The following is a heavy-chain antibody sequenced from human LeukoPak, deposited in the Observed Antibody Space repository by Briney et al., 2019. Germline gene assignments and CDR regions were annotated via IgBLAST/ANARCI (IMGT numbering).Heavy chain of an antibody. CDR1: GYTFTSYD. V-gene: IGHV1-8*01. D-gene: IGHD3-22*01. CDR2: MNPNSGNT. Sequence: ASVKVSCKASGYTFTSYDINWVRQATGQGLEWMGWMNPNSGNTGYAQKFQGRVTMTRDTSTSTVYMELSSLRSEDTAVYYCAREFRGYYYDSSGYSIFDYWGQGTLVTVSS. CDR3: AREFRGYYYDSSGYSIFDY. J-gene: IGHJ4*02.